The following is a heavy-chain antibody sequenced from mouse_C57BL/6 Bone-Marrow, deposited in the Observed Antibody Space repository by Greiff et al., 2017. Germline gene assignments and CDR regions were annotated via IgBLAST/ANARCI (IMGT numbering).Heavy chain of an antibody. CDR3: ARIAGIYYYGCSPYAMDY. J-gene: IGHJ4*01. CDR2: INPNNGGT. CDR1: GYTFTDYY. Sequence: EVQLQQSGPELVKPGASVKISCKASGYTFTDYYMNWVKQSHGKSLEWIGDINPNNGGTSYNQKFKGKATLTVDKSSSTAYMELRSLTSEDSAVYYCARIAGIYYYGCSPYAMDYWGQGTSVTVSS. V-gene: IGHV1-26*01. D-gene: IGHD1-1*01.